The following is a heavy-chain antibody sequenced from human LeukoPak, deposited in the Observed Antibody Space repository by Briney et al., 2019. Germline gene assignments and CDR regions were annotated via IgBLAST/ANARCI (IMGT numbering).Heavy chain of an antibody. J-gene: IGHJ5*02. CDR2: IYYSGST. D-gene: IGHD6-19*01. CDR3: ARGWYSSGWSLNWFDP. V-gene: IGHV4-59*01. CDR1: GGSISSYY. Sequence: PSETLSLTCTVSGGSISSYYWSWIRQPPGKGLEWIGYIYYSGSTNYNPSLKSRVTISVDTSKNQFSLKQSSVTAADTAVYYCARGWYSSGWSLNWFDPWGQGTLVTVSS.